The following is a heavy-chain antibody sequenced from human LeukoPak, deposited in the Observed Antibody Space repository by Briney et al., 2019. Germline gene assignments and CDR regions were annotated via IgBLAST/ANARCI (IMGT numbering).Heavy chain of an antibody. CDR2: INPKRGVT. CDR3: ARERNYGDYGNAFDV. V-gene: IGHV1-2*02. Sequence: VASVKVSCKASGYTFTGYYMHWVRQAPGQGLEWMGWINPKRGVTTYAQKFQGRVTMTRDTSITTAYMELTGLRSDDTTIYYCARERNYGDYGNAFDVWGQGTKVTVSS. D-gene: IGHD4-17*01. CDR1: GYTFTGYY. J-gene: IGHJ3*01.